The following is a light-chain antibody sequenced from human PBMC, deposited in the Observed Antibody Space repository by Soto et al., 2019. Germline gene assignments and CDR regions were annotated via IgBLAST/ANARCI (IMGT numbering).Light chain of an antibody. Sequence: IVLTQSPGTLSLSPGERATLSCRASQSVSSSYLVWYQQKPCQAPRLLISAASSSATGIPDRFSGSGSGTAFSLTITSLEPKHFAVYYCQQYGSSPPSTFGQGTKLQMK. J-gene: IGKJ2*01. CDR3: QQYGSSPPST. CDR2: AAS. V-gene: IGKV3-20*01. CDR1: QSVSSSY.